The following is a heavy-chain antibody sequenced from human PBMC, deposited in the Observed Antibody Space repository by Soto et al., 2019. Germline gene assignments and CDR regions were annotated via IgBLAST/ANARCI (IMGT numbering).Heavy chain of an antibody. V-gene: IGHV3-53*01. CDR3: ARGRGITMVRGVMPGMDV. CDR1: GFTVSSNY. J-gene: IGHJ6*02. Sequence: EVQLVESGGGLIQPGGSLRLSCAASGFTVSSNYMSWVRQAPGKGLEWVTVIYSGGSTYYADSVKGRFTISRDNSKNTLYLQMNSLRAEDTAVYYCARGRGITMVRGVMPGMDVWGQGTTVTVSS. CDR2: IYSGGST. D-gene: IGHD3-10*01.